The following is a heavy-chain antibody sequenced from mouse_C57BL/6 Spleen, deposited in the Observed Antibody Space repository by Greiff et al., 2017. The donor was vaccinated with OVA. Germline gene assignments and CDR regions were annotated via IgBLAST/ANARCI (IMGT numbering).Heavy chain of an antibody. CDR3: ARRDYYGSRTGTMDY. CDR1: GYTFTDYY. J-gene: IGHJ4*01. CDR2: IYPGSGNT. V-gene: IGHV1-84*01. D-gene: IGHD1-1*01. Sequence: LMESGPELVKPGASVKISCKASGYTFTDYYINWVKQRPGQGLEWIGWIYPGSGNTKYNEKFKGKATLTVDTSSSTAYMQLSRLTSEDSAVYVCARRDYYGSRTGTMDYWGQGTSVTVSS.